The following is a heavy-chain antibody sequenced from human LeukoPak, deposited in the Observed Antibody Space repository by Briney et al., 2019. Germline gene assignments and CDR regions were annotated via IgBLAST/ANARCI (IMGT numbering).Heavy chain of an antibody. CDR2: IYSSGGT. J-gene: IGHJ4*02. CDR3: ARPNQWLVPYFFDS. D-gene: IGHD6-19*01. V-gene: IGHV4-59*01. CDR1: GGSMSSYY. Sequence: SETLSLTCSASGGSMSSYYWSWIRQSPGKGLEWIGNIYSSGGTNYNPSLKSRVTISIDTSTNQFSLKLTSVTPADAAVYYCARPNQWLVPYFFDSWGQGYMVTVSS.